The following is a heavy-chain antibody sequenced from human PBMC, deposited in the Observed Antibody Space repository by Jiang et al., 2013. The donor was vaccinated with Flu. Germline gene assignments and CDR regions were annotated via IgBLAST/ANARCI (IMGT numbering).Heavy chain of an antibody. CDR1: GGSVSSGSYY. V-gene: IGHV4-61*01. CDR2: IYYSGST. J-gene: IGHJ4*02. CDR3: ARGAGVPGSPNY. Sequence: GLVKPSETLSLTCTVSGGSVSSGSYYWSWIRQPPGKGLEWIGYIYYSGSTNYNPSLKSRVTISVDTSKNQFSLKLSSVTAADTAVYYCARGAGVPGSPNYWGQGTLVTVSS. D-gene: IGHD2-2*01.